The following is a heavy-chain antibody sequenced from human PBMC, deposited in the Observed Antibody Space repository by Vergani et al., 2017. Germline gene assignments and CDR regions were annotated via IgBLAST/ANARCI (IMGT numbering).Heavy chain of an antibody. Sequence: QVQLVQSGAEVKKPGSSVKVSCKASGGTFSSYAISWVRQAPGQGLEWMGGIIPIFGTANYAQKFQGRVTITADESTSTAYMELSSLRSEDTAVYYCARDLPEHRPQIVGDCFDPWGQGTLVTVSS. V-gene: IGHV1-69*01. CDR3: ARDLPEHRPQIVGDCFDP. J-gene: IGHJ5*02. CDR2: IIPIFGTA. D-gene: IGHD2-15*01. CDR1: GGTFSSYA.